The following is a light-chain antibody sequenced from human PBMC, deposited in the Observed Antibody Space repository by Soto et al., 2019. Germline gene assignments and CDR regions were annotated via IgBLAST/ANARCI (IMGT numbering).Light chain of an antibody. CDR2: GAS. CDR1: QSVSSN. CDR3: QQYNNWPLFT. V-gene: IGKV3-15*01. Sequence: EIVMTQSLASLSVSPGERASLSCRASQSVSSNLAWYQQKPGQAPRLLIYGASTRATGIPARFSGSGSGTEFPLTISSLQSEDFAVYYCQQYNNWPLFTFGPGTKVDIK. J-gene: IGKJ3*01.